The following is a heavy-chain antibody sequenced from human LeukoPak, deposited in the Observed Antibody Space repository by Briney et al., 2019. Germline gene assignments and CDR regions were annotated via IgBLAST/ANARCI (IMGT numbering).Heavy chain of an antibody. CDR3: ARDSDAGYSYGPTYFDY. V-gene: IGHV3-30-3*01. CDR2: ISYDGSNK. Sequence: SGGSLRLSCAASGFTFSSHAMHWVRQAPGKGLEWVAVISYDGSNKYYADSVKGRFTISRDNSKNTLYLQMNSLRAEDTAVYYCARDSDAGYSYGPTYFDYWGQGTLVTVSS. D-gene: IGHD5-18*01. CDR1: GFTFSSHA. J-gene: IGHJ4*02.